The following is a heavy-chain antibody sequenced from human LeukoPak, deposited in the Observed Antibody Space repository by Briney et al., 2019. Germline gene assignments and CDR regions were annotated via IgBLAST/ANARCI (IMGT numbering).Heavy chain of an antibody. CDR2: ISSSSSYI. CDR3: ARGQWIQLWHPDY. V-gene: IGHV3-21*01. CDR1: GFTFSSYS. J-gene: IGHJ4*02. Sequence: GGSLRLSCAASGFTFSSYSMNWVCQAPGKRLEWVSSISSSSSYIYYADSVKGRFTISRDNAKNSLYLQMNSLRAEDTAVYYCARGQWIQLWHPDYWGQGTLVTVSS. D-gene: IGHD5-18*01.